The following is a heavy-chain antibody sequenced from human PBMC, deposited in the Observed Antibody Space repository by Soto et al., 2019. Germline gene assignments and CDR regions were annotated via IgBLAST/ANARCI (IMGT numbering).Heavy chain of an antibody. CDR2: INPNSDTGVT. D-gene: IGHD5-18*01. Sequence: GASVKVSCKASGYTFTDYYMHWVRQAPGQGLEWMGWINPNSDTGVTNYAQNFQGWVTMTSDTSITTAYMELSSLKSDDTAVYYCARGPRKQLWVGYFDYWGQGALVTVSS. J-gene: IGHJ4*02. CDR1: GYTFTDYY. V-gene: IGHV1-2*04. CDR3: ARGPRKQLWVGYFDY.